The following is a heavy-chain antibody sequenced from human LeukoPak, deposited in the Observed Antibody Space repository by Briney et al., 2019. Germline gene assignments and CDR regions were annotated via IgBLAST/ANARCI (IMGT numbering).Heavy chain of an antibody. CDR2: ISAYNGNT. J-gene: IGHJ4*02. CDR3: ARDHLRRIAAAGSRYFDY. D-gene: IGHD6-13*01. CDR1: GYTFTSYG. V-gene: IGHV1-18*01. Sequence: ASVKVSCKASGYTFTSYGISWVRQAPGQGLEWMGWISAYNGNTNYAQKLQGRVTMTTDTSTSTAYMELRSLRSDDTAVYYCARDHLRRIAAAGSRYFDYWGQGTLVTVSS.